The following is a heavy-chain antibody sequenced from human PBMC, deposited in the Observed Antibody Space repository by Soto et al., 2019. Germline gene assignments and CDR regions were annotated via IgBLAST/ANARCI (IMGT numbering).Heavy chain of an antibody. CDR3: ARDKDQLGYCSGGSCSGWFDP. J-gene: IGHJ5*02. CDR2: ISYDGSNK. D-gene: IGHD2-15*01. V-gene: IGHV3-30-3*01. CDR1: GFTFSSYA. Sequence: QVQLVESGGGVVQPGRSLRLSCAASGFTFSSYAMHWVRQAPGKGLEWVAVISYDGSNKYYADSVKGRFTISRDNSKNTLDLQMNSLRAEDTAVYYCARDKDQLGYCSGGSCSGWFDPWGQGTLVTVSS.